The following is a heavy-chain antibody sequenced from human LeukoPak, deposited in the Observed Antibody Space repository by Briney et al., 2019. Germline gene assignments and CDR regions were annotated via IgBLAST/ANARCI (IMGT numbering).Heavy chain of an antibody. V-gene: IGHV1-18*01. Sequence: ASVKVSCKASGYPFTTYGIIWVRQAPGQGLEWMGWISTYNGDTNYAQKFQGRVIMTTDTSTSTAYIELRSLRSDDTAVYYCATYSSSWLFDYWGQGTLVTVSS. CDR3: ATYSSSWLFDY. J-gene: IGHJ4*02. D-gene: IGHD6-13*01. CDR2: ISTYNGDT. CDR1: GYPFTTYG.